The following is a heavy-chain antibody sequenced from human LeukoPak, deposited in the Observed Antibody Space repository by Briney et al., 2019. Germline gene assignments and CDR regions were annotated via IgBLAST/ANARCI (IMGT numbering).Heavy chain of an antibody. D-gene: IGHD1-26*01. CDR3: ARHGNSGTAAFDI. J-gene: IGHJ3*02. CDR1: GGSISSYY. V-gene: IGHV4-59*08. CDR2: IYYRGST. Sequence: SETLSLTCTVSGGSISSYYWSWIRQPPGKGLEWIGFIYYRGSTNYDPSLKSRVTISLDTSKNQFSPKLSSVTAADTAVYYCARHGNSGTAAFDIWGQGTMVTVSS.